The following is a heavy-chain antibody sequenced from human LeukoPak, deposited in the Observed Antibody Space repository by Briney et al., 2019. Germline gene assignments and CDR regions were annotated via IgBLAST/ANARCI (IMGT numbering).Heavy chain of an antibody. J-gene: IGHJ4*02. Sequence: SETLSLTCTVSGGSISSYYWSWIRQPPGKRLEWIGYIYYSGSTYYNPSLKSRVTISVDTSKNQFSLKLSSVTAADTAVYYCARNNWGFDYWGQGTLVTVSS. V-gene: IGHV4-59*08. CDR3: ARNNWGFDY. D-gene: IGHD7-27*01. CDR2: IYYSGST. CDR1: GGSISSYY.